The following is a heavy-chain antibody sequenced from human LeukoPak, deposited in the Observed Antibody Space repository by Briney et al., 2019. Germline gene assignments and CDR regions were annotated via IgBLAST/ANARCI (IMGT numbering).Heavy chain of an antibody. V-gene: IGHV3-30*04. Sequence: GRSLRLSCAGSGFTFRTYAMHWVRQAPGKGLEWVAVISYDGSNKYYADSVKGRFTISRDNSKSTLDLQVNSLRSEDTAVYYCARGPYCSGGSCYADYWGQGTLVTVSS. CDR2: ISYDGSNK. CDR1: GFTFRTYA. CDR3: ARGPYCSGGSCYADY. D-gene: IGHD2-15*01. J-gene: IGHJ4*02.